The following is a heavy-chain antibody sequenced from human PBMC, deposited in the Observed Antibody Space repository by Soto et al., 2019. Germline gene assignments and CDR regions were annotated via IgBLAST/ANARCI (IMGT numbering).Heavy chain of an antibody. D-gene: IGHD4-17*01. J-gene: IGHJ4*02. CDR1: GFTFSSYG. CDR2: ISYDGSNK. V-gene: IGHV3-30*18. Sequence: GGSLRLSCAASGFTFSSYGMHWVRQAPGKGLEWVAVISYDGSNKYYADSVKGRFTISRDNSKNTLYLQMNSLRAEDTAVYYCAKDAGLTTVTTVDYWGQGTLVTVSS. CDR3: AKDAGLTTVTTVDY.